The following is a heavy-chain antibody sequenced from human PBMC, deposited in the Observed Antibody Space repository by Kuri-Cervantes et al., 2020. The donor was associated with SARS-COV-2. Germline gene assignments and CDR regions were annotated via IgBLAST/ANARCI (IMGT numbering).Heavy chain of an antibody. CDR2: INHSGST. V-gene: IGHV4-34*01. CDR1: GGSFSGYY. Sequence: GSLRLSCAVYGGSFSGYYWSWIRQSPGKGLEWIGEINHSGSTNYNPSLKSRVTISVDTSKNQFSLKLSSVTAADTAVYYCARGFLDSYGLNWLDPWGQGTLVTVSS. J-gene: IGHJ5*02. D-gene: IGHD5-18*01. CDR3: ARGFLDSYGLNWLDP.